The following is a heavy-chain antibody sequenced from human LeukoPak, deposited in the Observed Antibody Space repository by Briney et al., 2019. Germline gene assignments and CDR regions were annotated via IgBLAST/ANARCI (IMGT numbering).Heavy chain of an antibody. J-gene: IGHJ4*02. Sequence: GRSLRLSCAASGFTFSSYSMNWVRQAPGKGLEWVSSISSSSSYIYYADSVKGRFTISRDNAKNSLYLQMNSLRAEDTAVYYCARVGIAAADYWGQGTLVTVSS. D-gene: IGHD6-13*01. CDR3: ARVGIAAADY. CDR2: ISSSSSYI. CDR1: GFTFSSYS. V-gene: IGHV3-21*01.